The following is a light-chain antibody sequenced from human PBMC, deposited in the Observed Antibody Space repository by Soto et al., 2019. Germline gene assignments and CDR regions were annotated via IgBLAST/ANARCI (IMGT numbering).Light chain of an antibody. CDR2: WAS. CDR3: QQYHTTPFT. Sequence: DIVMTQSPDSLFMSLVERATINCKSSQNILYKSKNKNYLAWYQQKPGQPPKLLIYWASTRESGVPDRFSGSGSGTDFTLTINGLQAEDVAVYFCQQYHTTPFTFGPGTKVDIK. J-gene: IGKJ3*01. V-gene: IGKV4-1*01. CDR1: QNILYKSKNKNY.